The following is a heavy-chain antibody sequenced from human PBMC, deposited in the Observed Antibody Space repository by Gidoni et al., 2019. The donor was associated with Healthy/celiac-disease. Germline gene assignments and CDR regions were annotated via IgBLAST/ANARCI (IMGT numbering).Heavy chain of an antibody. V-gene: IGHV4-59*01. CDR2: IYYSGST. Sequence: QVQLQEAGPGLVKPSEPLSLTGTVSGGPISSYYWSWLRQPPGKGLEWIGYIYYSGSTNYNPSLKSRVTITVDTSKNQFSLKLSSGTSADTAVYYCASGDYYGSGSYYNYWGQGTLVTVSS. CDR3: ASGDYYGSGSYYNY. J-gene: IGHJ4*02. D-gene: IGHD3-10*01. CDR1: GGPISSYY.